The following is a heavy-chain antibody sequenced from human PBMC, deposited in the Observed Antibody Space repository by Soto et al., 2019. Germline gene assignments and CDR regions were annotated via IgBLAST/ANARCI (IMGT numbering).Heavy chain of an antibody. J-gene: IGHJ4*01. CDR1: GGSFSNFA. D-gene: IGHD1-1*01. CDR2: VIPVFGAA. CDR3: ARGGSGWDGYNVTPYDH. Sequence: QVHLVQSGAEVKKPGSSVKVSCKASGGSFSNFAFNWVRQAPGQGLEWMGGVIPVFGAANYAQKFQGRVTITADEDTSTVYMELSSLSSEDTALYFCARGGSGWDGYNVTPYDHWGQGTLVTVAS. V-gene: IGHV1-69*01.